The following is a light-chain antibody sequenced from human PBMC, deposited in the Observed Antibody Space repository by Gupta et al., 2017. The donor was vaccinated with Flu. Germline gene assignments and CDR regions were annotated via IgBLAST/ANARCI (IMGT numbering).Light chain of an antibody. J-gene: IGKJ5*01. CDR1: QGITSY. V-gene: IGKV1-37*01. CDR2: SAL. Sequence: DIQLTQSPSSLSACVEDRVTITCRGSQGITSYLNCSRQKPGKVRKVLIYSALNWQSGDPSRFSGSGSGRDFTLTISRRQPEDVASYYGQPTDSYPPITFGQRTPLEIK. CDR3: QPTDSYPPIT.